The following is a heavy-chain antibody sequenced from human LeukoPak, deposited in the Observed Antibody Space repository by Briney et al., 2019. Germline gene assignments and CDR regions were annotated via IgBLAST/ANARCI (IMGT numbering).Heavy chain of an antibody. CDR3: ASTVVTPGFDY. V-gene: IGHV4-39*01. D-gene: IGHD4-23*01. J-gene: IGHJ4*02. Sequence: SETLSLTCTVSGGSISSSSYYWGWIRQPPGKGLEWIGSIYYSGSTYYNPSLKSRVTISVDTSKNQFSLKLSSVIAADTAVYYCASTVVTPGFDYWGQGTLVTVSS. CDR1: GGSISSSSYY. CDR2: IYYSGST.